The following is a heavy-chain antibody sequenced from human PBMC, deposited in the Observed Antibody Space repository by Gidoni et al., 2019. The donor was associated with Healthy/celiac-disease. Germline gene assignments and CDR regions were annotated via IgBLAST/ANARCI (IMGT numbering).Heavy chain of an antibody. J-gene: IGHJ4*02. V-gene: IGHV1-69*08. CDR3: AREGGYYDSSGYQVY. Sequence: QVQLVQSGAEVKKPGSSVKVSCKASGGTFSSYTISWVRQAPGQGLEWMGRIIPILGIANYAQKFQGRVTITADKSTSTAYMELSSLRSEDTAVYYCAREGGYYDSSGYQVYWGQGTLVTVSS. CDR1: GGTFSSYT. CDR2: IIPILGIA. D-gene: IGHD3-22*01.